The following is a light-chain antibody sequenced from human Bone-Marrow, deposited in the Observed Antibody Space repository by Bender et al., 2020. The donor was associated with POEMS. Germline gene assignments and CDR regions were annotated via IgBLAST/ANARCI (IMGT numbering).Light chain of an antibody. CDR1: NIGSKS. J-gene: IGLJ2*01. V-gene: IGLV3-21*02. CDR2: DDS. CDR3: QVWDNSIDHLL. Sequence: SYVLTQPPSVSVAPGQTARITCVGNNIGSKSVHWYQQNPRQAPVLVVYDDSDRPSGIPERFSGSRSGNTATLTISRVKAGDEADYYCQVWDNSIDHLLFGGGTKLTVL.